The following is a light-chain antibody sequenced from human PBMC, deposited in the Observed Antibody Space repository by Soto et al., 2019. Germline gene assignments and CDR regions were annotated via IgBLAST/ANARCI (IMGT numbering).Light chain of an antibody. J-gene: IGLJ3*02. V-gene: IGLV4-69*01. CDR1: SGHINYA. CDR3: QTWDAGIGV. Sequence: QLVLTQTPSASASLGASVKLTRTLSSGHINYAITWHQQQPEKGPRYLMKLNSDGSLNKENGIPDRFSGSSSGAERHLTFPSVQPDDEADYYCQTWDAGIGVFGGGTKLTLL. CDR2: LNSDGSL.